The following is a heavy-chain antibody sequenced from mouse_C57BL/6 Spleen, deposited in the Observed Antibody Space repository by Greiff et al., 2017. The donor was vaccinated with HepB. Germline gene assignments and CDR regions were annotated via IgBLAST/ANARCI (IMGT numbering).Heavy chain of an antibody. CDR2: IYPGDGDT. V-gene: IGHV1-82*01. D-gene: IGHD1-1*01. J-gene: IGHJ2*01. Sequence: VQLQESGPELVKPGASVKISCKASGYAFSSSWMNWVKQRPGKGLEWIGRIYPGDGDTNYNGKFKGKATLTADKSSSTAYMQLSSLTSEDSAVYFCARFHYYGSSPYYFDYWGQGTTLTVSS. CDR1: GYAFSSSW. CDR3: ARFHYYGSSPYYFDY.